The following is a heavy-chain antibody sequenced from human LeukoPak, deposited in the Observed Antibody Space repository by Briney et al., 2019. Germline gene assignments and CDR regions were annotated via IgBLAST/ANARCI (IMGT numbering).Heavy chain of an antibody. CDR2: INHSGST. D-gene: IGHD2-15*01. V-gene: IGHV4-34*01. Sequence: SETLSLTCAVYGGSFSGYYWSWIRQPPGKGLEWIGEINHSGSTNYNPSLKSRVTISVDTSKNQFSLKLSSVTAADTAVYYCATTGVGAYDYWGQGTLVTVSS. J-gene: IGHJ4*02. CDR1: GGSFSGYY. CDR3: ATTGVGAYDY.